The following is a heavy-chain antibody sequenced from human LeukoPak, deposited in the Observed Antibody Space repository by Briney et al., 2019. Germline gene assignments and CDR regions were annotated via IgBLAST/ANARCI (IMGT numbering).Heavy chain of an antibody. D-gene: IGHD2-15*01. CDR2: IYPGDSDT. J-gene: IGHJ4*02. CDR3: ARFVGACSGGSCYSDY. CDR1: RYSFTSYW. Sequence: ESLKISCKGSRYSFTSYWIGWVRQMPGKGLEWMGIIYPGDSDTRYSPSFQGQVTISADKSISTAYLQWNSLKASDTAMYYCARFVGACSGGSCYSDYWGQGTLVTVSS. V-gene: IGHV5-51*01.